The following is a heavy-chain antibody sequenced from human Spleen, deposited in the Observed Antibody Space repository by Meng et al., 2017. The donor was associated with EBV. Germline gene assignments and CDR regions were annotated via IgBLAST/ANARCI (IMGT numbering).Heavy chain of an antibody. CDR3: AKDCFGAKDS. Sequence: VQVWESGVGLVRPGGSLSVSCADSGFTLSSYWVHWVRQAPGKGLVWVSRINSDGNVITYADSVKGRFTISRDNAKNTVYLQMNNVRVEDTAVYYCAKDCFGAKDSWGQGTLVTVSS. CDR2: INSDGNVI. D-gene: IGHD1-26*01. V-gene: IGHV3-74*01. CDR1: GFTLSSYW. J-gene: IGHJ4*02.